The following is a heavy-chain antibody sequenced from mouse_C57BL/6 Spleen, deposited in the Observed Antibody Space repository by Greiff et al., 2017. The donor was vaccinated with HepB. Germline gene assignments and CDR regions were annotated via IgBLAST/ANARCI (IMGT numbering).Heavy chain of an antibody. D-gene: IGHD2-10*01. V-gene: IGHV1-82*01. Sequence: QVQLQQSGPELVKPGASVKISCKASGYAFRSSWMNWVKQRPGKGLEWIGRIYPGDGDTNYNGKFKGKATLTADKSSSTAYMQLSSLTSEDSAVYFCARSPTEGFDYWGQGTTLTVSS. CDR3: ARSPTEGFDY. J-gene: IGHJ2*01. CDR2: IYPGDGDT. CDR1: GYAFRSSW.